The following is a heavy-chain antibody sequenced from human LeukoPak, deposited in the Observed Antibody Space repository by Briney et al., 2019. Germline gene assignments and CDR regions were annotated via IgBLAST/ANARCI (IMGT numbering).Heavy chain of an antibody. Sequence: GGSLRLSCAASGFTFSNYGMHWVRQAPGKGLEWVAFTRFDGSNKYYADSVKGRFTVSRDNSRNTLYLQMNSLRTEDTAVYYCAKSLSGYSSSWYCFDCWGQGTLLTVSS. J-gene: IGHJ4*02. V-gene: IGHV3-30*02. CDR2: TRFDGSNK. CDR3: AKSLSGYSSSWYCFDC. D-gene: IGHD6-13*01. CDR1: GFTFSNYG.